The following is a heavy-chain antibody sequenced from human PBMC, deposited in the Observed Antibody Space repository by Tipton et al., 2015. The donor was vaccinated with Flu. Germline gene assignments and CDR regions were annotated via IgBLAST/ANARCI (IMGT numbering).Heavy chain of an antibody. D-gene: IGHD3-22*01. CDR1: GGSISSYY. V-gene: IGHV4-59*01. CDR2: IYYSGST. Sequence: TLSLTCTVSGGSISSYYWSWIRQPPGKGLEWIGYIYYSGSTNYNPFLKSRVTISVDTSKNQFSLKLSSVTAADTAVYYCAGSMYYYDSSGYTGGQGTLVTVSS. CDR3: AGSMYYYDSSGYT. J-gene: IGHJ4*02.